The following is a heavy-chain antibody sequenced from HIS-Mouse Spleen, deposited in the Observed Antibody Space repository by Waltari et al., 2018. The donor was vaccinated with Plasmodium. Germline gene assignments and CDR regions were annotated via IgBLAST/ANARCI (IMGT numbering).Heavy chain of an antibody. CDR2: ISSSSSTI. D-gene: IGHD1-26*01. J-gene: IGHJ2*01. V-gene: IGHV3-48*01. CDR1: GFTFSSYS. Sequence: EVQLVESGGGLVQPGGSLRLSCAASGFTFSSYSMNWVRQAPVKGLEWVSYISSSSSTIYYADSVKGRFTISRDNAKNSLYLQMNSLRAEDTAVYYCARADGSYWYFDLWGRGTLVTVSS. CDR3: ARADGSYWYFDL.